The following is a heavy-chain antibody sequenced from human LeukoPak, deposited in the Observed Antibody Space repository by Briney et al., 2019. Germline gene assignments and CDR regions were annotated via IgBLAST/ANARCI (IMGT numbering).Heavy chain of an antibody. CDR2: IHSSGRT. D-gene: IGHD3-10*02. J-gene: IGHJ4*02. CDR3: ARAVLMETTMFIGD. V-gene: IGHV4-59*11. Sequence: PSETLSLTCDVSGDSMNGHYWSWIRQPPGKGLECVGYIHSSGRTNQNPSLKSRVTLSVDTSKNQFSLTLNSVTAADTAVYYCARAVLMETTMFIGDWGQGTLVTVSS. CDR1: GDSMNGHY.